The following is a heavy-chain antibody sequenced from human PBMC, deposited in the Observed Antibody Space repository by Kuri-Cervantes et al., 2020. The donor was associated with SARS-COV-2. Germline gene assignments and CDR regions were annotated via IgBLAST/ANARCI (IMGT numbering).Heavy chain of an antibody. Sequence: GESLKISCAASGFTFSDYYMSWIRQAPGKGLEWVSYISSSGSTIYYADSVKGRFTISRDNSKNTLYLQMNNLRAEDTAVYYCAKDSPEIVVVPAAPLYFDLWGRGTLVTVSS. CDR1: GFTFSDYY. CDR3: AKDSPEIVVVPAAPLYFDL. D-gene: IGHD2-2*01. CDR2: ISSSGSTI. J-gene: IGHJ2*01. V-gene: IGHV3-11*01.